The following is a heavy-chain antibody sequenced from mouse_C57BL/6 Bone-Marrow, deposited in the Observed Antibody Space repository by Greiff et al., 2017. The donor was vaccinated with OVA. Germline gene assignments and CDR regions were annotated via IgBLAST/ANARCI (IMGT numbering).Heavy chain of an antibody. J-gene: IGHJ4*01. CDR2: ILPGSGST. V-gene: IGHV1-9*01. CDR1: GYTFTGYW. D-gene: IGHD1-1*01. Sequence: VQLQESGAELMKPGASVKLSCKATGYTFTGYWIEWVKQRPGHGLEWIGEILPGSGSTNYNEKFKGKATFTADTSSNTAYMKLSSLTTEDSAIYYCARPIYYGSSYDDAMDDWGQGTSVTVSS. CDR3: ARPIYYGSSYDDAMDD.